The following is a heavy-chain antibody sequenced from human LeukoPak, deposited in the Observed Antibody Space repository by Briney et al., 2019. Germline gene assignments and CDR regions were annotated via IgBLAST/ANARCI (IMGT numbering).Heavy chain of an antibody. D-gene: IGHD5-18*01. Sequence: PSQTLSLTCTVSGGSISSGSYYWSCIRQPAGKGLEWIGRIYTSGRTNYNPSLKTRVNMSVDTSKHQSSLKLSSVTAADTAVYYCARALVDTAMVTFGYYYYMDVWGKGTTVTVS. J-gene: IGHJ6*03. V-gene: IGHV4-61*02. CDR3: ARALVDTAMVTFGYYYYMDV. CDR1: GGSISSGSYY. CDR2: IYTSGRT.